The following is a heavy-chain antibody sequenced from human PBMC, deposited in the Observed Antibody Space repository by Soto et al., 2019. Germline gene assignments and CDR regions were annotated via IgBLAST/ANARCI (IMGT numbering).Heavy chain of an antibody. V-gene: IGHV4-61*01. D-gene: IGHD5-18*01. CDR2: ISATGST. CDR1: GDSVASASYY. Sequence: SEPLTLTYTVSGDSVASASYYWTWIRQPPGEGLEWIGYISATGSTNYNPSLKSRLTISVDTSKNQFSLKLSSVTAADTAVYYCARDIRGYSRAFDYWGQGTLVTVSS. CDR3: ARDIRGYSRAFDY. J-gene: IGHJ4*02.